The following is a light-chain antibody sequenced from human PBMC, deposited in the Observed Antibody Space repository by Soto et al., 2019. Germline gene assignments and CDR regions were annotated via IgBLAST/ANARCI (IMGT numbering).Light chain of an antibody. CDR1: SDNIGGNY. CDR2: DSD. Sequence: QSVLTQPPPVSAAPGQTGNISCSASSDNIGGNYVYWYQQIPGTAPKLVIYDSDKRPSEIPDRFSGSKSGTSATLDITGLPTGDEADYYCGAWDVSLSVVLFGGGTKLTVL. CDR3: GAWDVSLSVVL. J-gene: IGLJ3*02. V-gene: IGLV1-51*01.